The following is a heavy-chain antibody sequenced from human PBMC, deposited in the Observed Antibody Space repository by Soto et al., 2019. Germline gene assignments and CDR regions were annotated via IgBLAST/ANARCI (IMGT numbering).Heavy chain of an antibody. V-gene: IGHV5-51*01. CDR2: IYPGDSDT. CDR3: ARLEATMFGTIPTYYFYGMDV. CDR1: GYSFTSYW. J-gene: IGHJ6*02. Sequence: GESLKISCKGSGYSFTSYWIGGVRQMPGKGLEWMGIIYPGDSDTRYSPSFQGQVTISADKSISTAYLQWSSLKASDTAMYYCARLEATMFGTIPTYYFYGMDVWGQGTTVTVSS. D-gene: IGHD3-10*02.